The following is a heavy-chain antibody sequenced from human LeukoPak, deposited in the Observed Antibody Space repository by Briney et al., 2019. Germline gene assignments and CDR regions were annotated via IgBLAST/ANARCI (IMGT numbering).Heavy chain of an antibody. D-gene: IGHD2-15*01. CDR3: AKIKEVVVAATPGSPHFDY. CDR2: IRYDGSNK. Sequence: PGGSLRLSCAASGFTFSSYGMHWVRQAPGKGLEWVAFIRYDGSNKYYADSVKGRFTISRDNSKNTLYLQMNSLRAEDTAVYYCAKIKEVVVAATPGSPHFDYWGQGTLVTVSS. V-gene: IGHV3-30*02. J-gene: IGHJ4*02. CDR1: GFTFSSYG.